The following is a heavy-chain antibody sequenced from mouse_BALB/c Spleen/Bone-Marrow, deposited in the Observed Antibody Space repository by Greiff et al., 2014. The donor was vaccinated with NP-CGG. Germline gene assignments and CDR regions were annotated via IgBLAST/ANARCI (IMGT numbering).Heavy chain of an antibody. Sequence: EVQLQQSGAEIVRPGALVKLSCKASGFNIKDYYMQWVKQRPEQGLEWIGWIDPENGNTIYDPKFQGKTSITADTSSNTAYLQLSSLTSEDTAGYYGARGDGYAMDYWGQGTPVTVSS. CDR1: GFNIKDYY. J-gene: IGHJ4*01. CDR3: ARGDGYAMDY. V-gene: IGHV14-1*02. CDR2: IDPENGNT.